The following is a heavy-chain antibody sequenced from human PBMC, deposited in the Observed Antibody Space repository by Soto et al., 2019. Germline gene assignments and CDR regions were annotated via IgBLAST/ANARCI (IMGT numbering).Heavy chain of an antibody. J-gene: IGHJ5*02. CDR2: INHSGST. Sequence: SETLSLTCAVYGGSFSGYYWSWIRQPPGKGLEWIGEINHSGSTNYNPSLKSRVTISVDTSKNQFSLKLSSVTAADTAVYYCARGKGPYGSGSYYSNWFDPWGQGTLVTAPQ. CDR1: GGSFSGYY. CDR3: ARGKGPYGSGSYYSNWFDP. D-gene: IGHD3-10*01. V-gene: IGHV4-34*01.